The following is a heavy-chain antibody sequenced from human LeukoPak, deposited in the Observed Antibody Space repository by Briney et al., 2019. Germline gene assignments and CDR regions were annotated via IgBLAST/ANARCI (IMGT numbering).Heavy chain of an antibody. Sequence: SETLSLTCAVYGGSFSGYYWSWIRQPPGKGLEWIGEINHSGSTNYNPSLKSRVTISVDTSKNQFSLELSSVTAADTAVYYCAAAGELFGYWGQGTLVTVSS. D-gene: IGHD3-10*01. CDR1: GGSFSGYY. V-gene: IGHV4-34*01. J-gene: IGHJ4*02. CDR2: INHSGST. CDR3: AAAGELFGY.